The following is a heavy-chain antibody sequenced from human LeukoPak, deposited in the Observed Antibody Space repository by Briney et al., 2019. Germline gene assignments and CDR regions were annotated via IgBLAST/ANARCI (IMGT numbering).Heavy chain of an antibody. Sequence: GGSLRLSCADSGFTFSSYAMTWVRQAPGKGLEWVSGLSGSGGSTYYADYVKGRFTISRDNAKDSLYLQMSSLRDEDTAVYYCARDSGYSYADDYWGQGTLVTVSS. V-gene: IGHV3-23*01. CDR3: ARDSGYSYADDY. CDR1: GFTFSSYA. CDR2: LSGSGGST. D-gene: IGHD5-18*01. J-gene: IGHJ4*02.